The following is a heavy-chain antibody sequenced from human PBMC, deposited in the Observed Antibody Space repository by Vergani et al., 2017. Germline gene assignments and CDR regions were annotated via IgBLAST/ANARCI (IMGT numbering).Heavy chain of an antibody. CDR1: GFTFSSYS. J-gene: IGHJ4*02. D-gene: IGHD4-11*01. CDR3: ARVPPYSNYGWGAVDY. V-gene: IGHV3-66*01. CDR2: IYSGGST. Sequence: EVQLVESGGGLVKPGGSLRLSCAASGFTFSSYSMNWVRQAPGKGLEWVSVIYSGGSTYYADSVKGRFTISRDNSKNTLYLQMNSLRAEDTAVYYCARVPPYSNYGWGAVDYWGQGTLVTVSS.